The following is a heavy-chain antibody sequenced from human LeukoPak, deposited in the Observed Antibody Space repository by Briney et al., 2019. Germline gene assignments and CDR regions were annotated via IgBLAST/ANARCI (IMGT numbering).Heavy chain of an antibody. V-gene: IGHV4-34*01. CDR2: INHSGST. Sequence: SETLSLTCAVSVGSFSGYYWSWIRQPPGKGLEWIGEINHSGSTNYNPSLKSRVIISVDTSKNQFSLKLTSVTAADTAVYYCARGSDTAAGLYWGQGTLVTVSS. CDR3: ARGSDTAAGLY. CDR1: VGSFSGYY. D-gene: IGHD6-13*01. J-gene: IGHJ4*02.